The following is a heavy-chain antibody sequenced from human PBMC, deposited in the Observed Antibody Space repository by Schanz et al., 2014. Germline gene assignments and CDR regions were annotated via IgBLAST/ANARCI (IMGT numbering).Heavy chain of an antibody. D-gene: IGHD2-15*01. CDR3: ARGGDYIVVLVAVTREYYYHAMDV. CDR2: INPSDGST. Sequence: QVQLVQSGAEVKKPGSSVKVSSKASGGTFSSYSISWVRQAPGQGLEWMGIINPSDGSTTYAQKLQGRVTMTTDTSTSTAYMELRSLRSDDTAVYYCARGGDYIVVLVAVTREYYYHAMDVWGQGTTVTVSS. CDR1: GGTFSSYS. V-gene: IGHV1-46*04. J-gene: IGHJ6*02.